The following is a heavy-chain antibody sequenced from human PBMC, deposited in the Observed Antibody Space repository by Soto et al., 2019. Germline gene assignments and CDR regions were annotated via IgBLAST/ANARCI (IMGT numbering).Heavy chain of an antibody. Sequence: GGSLRLSCAASGFTFDDYAMHWVRQAPGKGLEWVSGISWNSGSIGYADSVKGRFTISRDNAKNSLYLQMNSLRAEDTALYYCAKDTTTGTTNLFYYYYYMDVWGKGTTVTV. D-gene: IGHD1-7*01. CDR1: GFTFDDYA. CDR2: ISWNSGSI. J-gene: IGHJ6*03. CDR3: AKDTTTGTTNLFYYYYYMDV. V-gene: IGHV3-9*01.